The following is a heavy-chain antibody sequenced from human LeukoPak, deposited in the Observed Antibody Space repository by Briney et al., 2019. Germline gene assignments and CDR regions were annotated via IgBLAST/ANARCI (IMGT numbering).Heavy chain of an antibody. CDR2: ISYDGSNK. CDR1: GFTFSSYA. Sequence: TGGSLRLSCAASGFTFSSYAMHWVRQAPGKGLEWVAVISYDGSNKYYADSVKGRFTISRDNSKNTLYLQMNSLRAEDTAVYYCARDPGGPEPGYYFDYWGQGTLVTVSS. CDR3: ARDPGGPEPGYYFDY. V-gene: IGHV3-30-3*01. J-gene: IGHJ4*02. D-gene: IGHD1-14*01.